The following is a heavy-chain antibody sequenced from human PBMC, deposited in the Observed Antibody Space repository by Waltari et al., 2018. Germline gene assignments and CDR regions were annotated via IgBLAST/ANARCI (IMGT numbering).Heavy chain of an antibody. J-gene: IGHJ4*02. V-gene: IGHV3-48*04. CDR3: ARGHGYNYYFFEK. D-gene: IGHD5-12*01. CDR2: ISGSSSTI. CDR1: GFSFSTYS. Sequence: EEQLVESGGGLVQPGGSLILSCAASGFSFSTYSMNWVRQAPGKGLEGVSYISGSSSTIYYADSVKGRFTISRDNAKNSLYLQMYSLRAEDTALYYCARGHGYNYYFFEKWGQGALVTVSS.